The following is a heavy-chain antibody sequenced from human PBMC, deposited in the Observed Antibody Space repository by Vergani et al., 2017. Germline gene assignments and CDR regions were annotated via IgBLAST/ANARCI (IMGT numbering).Heavy chain of an antibody. CDR1: GASINNDFYY. CDR3: ARDYKQLRARAYDL. V-gene: IGHV4-61*02. J-gene: IGHJ3*01. Sequence: QVQLQESGPGLVKPSQTLSLTCTVSGASINNDFYYWHWIRQPAGKGLEWIGRIYVSGITDYNSSLQSRVSMSVDTSKNQFSLTLTSVTAADTAVYYCARDYKQLRARAYDLWGQGTMVTVSS. D-gene: IGHD3-10*01. CDR2: IYVSGIT.